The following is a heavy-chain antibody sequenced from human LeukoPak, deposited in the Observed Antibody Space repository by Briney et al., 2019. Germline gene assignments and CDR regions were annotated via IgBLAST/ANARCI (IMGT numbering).Heavy chain of an antibody. CDR3: AAGHPVYFDY. V-gene: IGHV4-59*08. Sequence: SETLSLTCSVSGGSISSYYGSWLRQPPGKGLEWIGYTYYSGSTDYNPSLKSRVTISVDRSTNQFSLRLSSVTAADTAVYYCAAGHPVYFDYWGQGILVTVSS. CDR1: GGSISSYY. CDR2: TYYSGST. J-gene: IGHJ4*02.